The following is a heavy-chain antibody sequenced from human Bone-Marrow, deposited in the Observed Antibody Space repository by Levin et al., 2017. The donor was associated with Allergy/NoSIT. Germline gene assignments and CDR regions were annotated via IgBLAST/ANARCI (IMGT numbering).Heavy chain of an antibody. CDR3: ARDWGTSTSGTGSDY. J-gene: IGHJ4*02. CDR2: INQDGGTK. V-gene: IGHV3-7*01. D-gene: IGHD3-16*01. CDR1: GFTFSRYW. Sequence: GESLKISCTASGFTFSRYWMTWVRQAPGKGLEWVANINQDGGTKYYVDSVKGRFTISRDNAQNSLFLHMKGLRAEDTAMYYCARDWGTSTSGTGSDYWGQGTLVAVSS.